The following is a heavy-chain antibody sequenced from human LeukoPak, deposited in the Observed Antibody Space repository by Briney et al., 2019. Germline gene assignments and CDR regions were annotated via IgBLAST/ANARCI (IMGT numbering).Heavy chain of an antibody. CDR3: TRALNGSRNALDI. Sequence: GGSLRLSCEASGGSLNSHWMHWFVRLPAKGLVWCARVISDGATTYYAASVKSRVTISIDSAKNTLSLEMNSLRAEDTAVYYCTRALNGSRNALDIWGQGTIVTVS. V-gene: IGHV3-74*01. CDR2: VISDGATT. J-gene: IGHJ3*02. CDR1: GGSLNSHW. D-gene: IGHD2-15*01.